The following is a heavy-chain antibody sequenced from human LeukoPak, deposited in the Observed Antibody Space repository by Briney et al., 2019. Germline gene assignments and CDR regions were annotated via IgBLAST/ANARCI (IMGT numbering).Heavy chain of an antibody. CDR2: IRYDGSNK. J-gene: IGHJ4*02. CDR1: GFTFSSYG. D-gene: IGHD4-17*01. Sequence: GGSLRLSCAASGFTFSSYGMHWVRQAPGKGLEWAAFIRYDGSNKYYADSAKGRFTISRDNSKNTLYLQMNSLRAEDTAVYYCAKDYDSGDYVGYFDYWGQGTLVTVSS. V-gene: IGHV3-30*02. CDR3: AKDYDSGDYVGYFDY.